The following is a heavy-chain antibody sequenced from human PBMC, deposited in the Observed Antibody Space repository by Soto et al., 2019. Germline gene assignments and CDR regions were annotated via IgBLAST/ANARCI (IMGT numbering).Heavy chain of an antibody. CDR1: GFTFSSYS. CDR2: ISSSSTI. CDR3: AATWIRAW. Sequence: EVQLVESGGGLVQPGGSLRLSCAASGFTFSSYSMNWVRQAPGKGLEWVSYISSSSTIYYADSVKGRFTISRDNAKNSLYLQMNSLRAEDTAVYYCAATWIRAWWGQGTLVTVSS. V-gene: IGHV3-48*01. J-gene: IGHJ4*02. D-gene: IGHD5-12*01.